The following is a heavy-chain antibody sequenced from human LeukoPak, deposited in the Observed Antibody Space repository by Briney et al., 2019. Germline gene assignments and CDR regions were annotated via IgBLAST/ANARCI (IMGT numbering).Heavy chain of an antibody. V-gene: IGHV4-39*07. CDR2: IYYSGST. CDR1: GGSISSSSYY. D-gene: IGHD3-22*01. CDR3: ARGRRNYYDSSGYYSWFDR. Sequence: SETLSLTCTVCGGSISSSSYYWGWIRQPPGKGLEWIVSIYYSGSTYYNPSLKSRVTISVDTSKNQFSLKLSSVTAADTAAYYCARGRRNYYDSSGYYSWFDRWGQGTLVTVSS. J-gene: IGHJ5*02.